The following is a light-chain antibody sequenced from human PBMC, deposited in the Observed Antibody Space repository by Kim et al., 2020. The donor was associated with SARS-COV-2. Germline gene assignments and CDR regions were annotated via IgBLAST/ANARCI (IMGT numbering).Light chain of an antibody. CDR2: YDN. J-gene: IGLJ3*02. CDR1: NIVSKS. Sequence: SYGLTQTPSVSVTPGEKASMPCGGDNIVSKSGQWNQRRQGQAPVAVMYYDNDRPSGIPDRCSGSKSGNTSTLTINRVVAGDEADYFRQVLDSDSDHWVFCGGTKLTVL. CDR3: QVLDSDSDHWV. V-gene: IGLV3-21*04.